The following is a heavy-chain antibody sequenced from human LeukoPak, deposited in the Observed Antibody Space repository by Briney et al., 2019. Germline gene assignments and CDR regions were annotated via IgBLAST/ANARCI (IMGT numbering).Heavy chain of an antibody. Sequence: SETLSLTCTVSGGSISSGSYSWDWIRQPPGKGLEWIGSIYYSGSTYYNPPLKSRVTISVDTSKNQFSLKLSSVTAADTAVYYCATYYYDSSGWFDYWGQGTLVTVSS. D-gene: IGHD3-22*01. CDR1: GGSISSGSYS. CDR3: ATYYYDSSGWFDY. CDR2: IYYSGST. J-gene: IGHJ4*02. V-gene: IGHV4-39*01.